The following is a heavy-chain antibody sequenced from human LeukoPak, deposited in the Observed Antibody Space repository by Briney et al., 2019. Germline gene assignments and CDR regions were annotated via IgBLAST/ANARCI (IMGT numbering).Heavy chain of an antibody. V-gene: IGHV4-59*08. J-gene: IGHJ3*02. CDR2: IYYSGST. CDR1: GGSISSYY. D-gene: IGHD3-9*01. CDR3: ARLPILRYFDWLRKRARKNAFDI. Sequence: SETLSLTCTVSGGSISSYYWSWIRQPPGKGLEWIGYIYYSGSTNYNPSLKSRVTISVDTSKNQFSLKLSSVTAADTAVYYCARLPILRYFDWLRKRARKNAFDIWGQGTMVTVSS.